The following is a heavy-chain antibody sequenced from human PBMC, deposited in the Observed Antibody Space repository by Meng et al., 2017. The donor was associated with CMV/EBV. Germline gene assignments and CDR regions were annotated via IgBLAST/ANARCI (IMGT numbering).Heavy chain of an antibody. D-gene: IGHD3-22*01. J-gene: IGHJ5*02. V-gene: IGHV4-34*01. CDR2: IDHSGST. Sequence: GSLRLSCAVYGGSFSGYYWSWIRQPPGKGLEWIGEIDHSGSTNYNPSLKSRVTISVDTSKNQFSLKLSSVTAADTAVYYCARDTAYYYDSSGYTDYPWGQGTLVTSPQ. CDR3: ARDTAYYYDSSGYTDYP. CDR1: GGSFSGYY.